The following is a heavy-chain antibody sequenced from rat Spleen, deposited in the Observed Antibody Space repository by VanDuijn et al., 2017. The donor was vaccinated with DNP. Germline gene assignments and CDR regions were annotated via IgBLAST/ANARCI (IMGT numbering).Heavy chain of an antibody. CDR3: ARWGDWHFDF. V-gene: IGHV5-31*01. CDR2: ITTGDDNT. J-gene: IGHJ1*01. CDR1: GFTFNTYW. Sequence: EVRLVESGGDLVQPGRSLKLSCIASGFTFNTYWMTWIRQVPGKGLEWVASITTGDDNTYYPDSVKGRFTISRNNAKNTLSLQMNSLRSEDMATYYCARWGDWHFDFWGPGTMVTVSS.